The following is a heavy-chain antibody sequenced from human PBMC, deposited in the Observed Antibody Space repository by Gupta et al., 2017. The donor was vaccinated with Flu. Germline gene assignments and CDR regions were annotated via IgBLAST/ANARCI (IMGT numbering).Heavy chain of an antibody. CDR3: ARHFVGYCSTATCYDENDY. CDR2: IYYSGNT. V-gene: IGHV4-39*01. Sequence: QLQLQESGPGLVKPSETLSLTCIVSGGSINRNYYYWGWIRQPPGKGLEWIGSIYYSGNTYYNPSLKSRVTISVDTSKNQFSLKLSSVTAADTALYYCARHFVGYCSTATCYDENDYWGQGPLVTVSS. J-gene: IGHJ4*02. CDR1: GGSINRNYYY. D-gene: IGHD2-15*01.